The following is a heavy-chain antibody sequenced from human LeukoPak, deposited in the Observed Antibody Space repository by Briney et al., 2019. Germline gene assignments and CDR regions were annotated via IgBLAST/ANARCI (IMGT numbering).Heavy chain of an antibody. Sequence: PGESLKISCKGSGYSFTDYWIGWVRQTPGKGLEWMGIIYPDDSDTRYSPSFQGQVTISADKSISTAYLQWSSLKASDTAMYYCARGFETVTTGWFDPWGQGTLVTVSS. D-gene: IGHD4-17*01. CDR3: ARGFETVTTGWFDP. CDR1: GYSFTDYW. CDR2: IYPDDSDT. V-gene: IGHV5-51*01. J-gene: IGHJ5*02.